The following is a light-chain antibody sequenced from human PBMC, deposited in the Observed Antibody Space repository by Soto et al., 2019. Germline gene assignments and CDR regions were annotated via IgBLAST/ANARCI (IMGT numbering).Light chain of an antibody. CDR1: QSVSSY. Sequence: EIVLTQSPATLSLSPGERATLSCRASQSVSSYLAWYQQKPGQAPRLLIYGASSRATGIPDRFSGSGSGTDFTLTISRLEPEDFAVYYCQQYGYSPHTFGQGTKLEIK. J-gene: IGKJ2*01. V-gene: IGKV3-20*01. CDR3: QQYGYSPHT. CDR2: GAS.